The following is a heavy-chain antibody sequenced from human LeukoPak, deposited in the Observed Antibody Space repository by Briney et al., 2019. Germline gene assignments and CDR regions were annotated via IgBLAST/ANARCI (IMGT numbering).Heavy chain of an antibody. Sequence: GSLRLSCAASGILFRDYGMHWVRQAPGKGLEWVAFIRNDESDRDHADSVKGRFTISRDNSKSTLYLQMNSLRPEDSGVYYCAIYDSRGDFHYWGQGTQVTVSA. J-gene: IGHJ4*02. D-gene: IGHD3-22*01. CDR1: GILFRDYG. CDR3: AIYDSRGDFHY. CDR2: IRNDESDR. V-gene: IGHV3-30*02.